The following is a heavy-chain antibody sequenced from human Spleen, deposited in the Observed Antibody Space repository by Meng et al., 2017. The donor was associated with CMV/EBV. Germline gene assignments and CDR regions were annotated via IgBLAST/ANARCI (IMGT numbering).Heavy chain of an antibody. Sequence: GESLKISCAASGFTFSSYGMHWVRQAPGKGLEWVAFIRYDGSNKYYADSVKGRFTISRDNSKNTLYLQMNSLRAEDTAVYYCARDRTRYYYGMDVWGQGTTVTVSS. CDR1: GFTFSSYG. CDR3: ARDRTRYYYGMDV. V-gene: IGHV3-30*02. J-gene: IGHJ6*02. CDR2: IRYDGSNK.